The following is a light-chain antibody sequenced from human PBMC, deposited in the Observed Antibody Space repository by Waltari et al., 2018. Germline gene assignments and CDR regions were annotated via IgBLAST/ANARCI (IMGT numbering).Light chain of an antibody. V-gene: IGLV2-14*03. J-gene: IGLJ2*01. Sequence: QSALTQIASVAGSPGQSITISCTGTSSDVGDHTHVSWYQQHPGKLPKLLIYDVISRPSGVSTRFSGSKSGNTASLTISGLQAEDEADYYCSAYTRGVVFGGGTQLTVL. CDR3: SAYTRGVV. CDR1: SSDVGDHTH. CDR2: DVI.